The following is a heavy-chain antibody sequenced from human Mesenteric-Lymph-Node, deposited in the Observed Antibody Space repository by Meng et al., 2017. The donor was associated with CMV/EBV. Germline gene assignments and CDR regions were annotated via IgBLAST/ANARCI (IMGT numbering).Heavy chain of an antibody. CDR3: ARGANYGFDI. D-gene: IGHD1-7*01. CDR1: GFTVSSNY. CDR2: IRYDGSNR. J-gene: IGHJ3*02. Sequence: GGSLRLSCAASGFTVSSNYMSWVRQAPGKGLEWVAFIRYDGSNRYYTDSVKGRFTISRDNAKNTLYLQMNSLRVEDTAVYYCARGANYGFDIWGQGTMVTVSS. V-gene: IGHV3-30*02.